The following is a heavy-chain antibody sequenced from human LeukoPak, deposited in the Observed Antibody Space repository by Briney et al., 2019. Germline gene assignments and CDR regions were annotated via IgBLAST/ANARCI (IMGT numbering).Heavy chain of an antibody. D-gene: IGHD3-22*01. CDR1: GYTFTSYG. V-gene: IGHV1-18*01. J-gene: IGHJ5*02. Sequence: GASVKVSCKASGYTFTSYGISWVRQAPGQGLEWMGWISAYNGNTNYAQKLQGRVTMTTDTSTSTAYMELRSLRSDDTAVYYCARDYYDSSGYNWFDPWGQGTLVTASS. CDR3: ARDYYDSSGYNWFDP. CDR2: ISAYNGNT.